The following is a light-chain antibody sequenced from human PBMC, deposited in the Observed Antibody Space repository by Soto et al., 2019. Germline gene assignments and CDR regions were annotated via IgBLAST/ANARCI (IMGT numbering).Light chain of an antibody. CDR1: SSNIGSNY. V-gene: IGLV1-47*02. CDR3: AAWDDSLSGWV. J-gene: IGLJ3*02. CDR2: SNN. Sequence: QSVLTQPPSASGTPGQRVTISCSGSSSNIGSNYVYWYQQLPGTAPKLLIYSNNQRPPGVPDRFSGSKSGTSASLAISGLRSEDAADYYCAAWDDSLSGWVFGGGTQLTVL.